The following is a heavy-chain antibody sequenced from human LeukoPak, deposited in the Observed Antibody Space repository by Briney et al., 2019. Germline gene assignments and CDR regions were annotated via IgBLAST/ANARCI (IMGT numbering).Heavy chain of an antibody. CDR3: ARGPSGYHTT. CDR1: GFTFSNAL. J-gene: IGHJ4*02. CDR2: MNWNVGRR. Sequence: VGCLRLSCAASGFTFSNALMSWGRDSPGRGLGRVSGMNWNVGRRAYADSVKGRFTISRDKAKTSLYLQMNSLRAEDTAVYYCARGPSGYHTTGGQGTLVPVSS. V-gene: IGHV3-20*04. D-gene: IGHD5-12*01.